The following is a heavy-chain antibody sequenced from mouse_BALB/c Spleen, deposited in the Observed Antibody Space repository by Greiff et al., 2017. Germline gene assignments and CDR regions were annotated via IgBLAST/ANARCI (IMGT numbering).Heavy chain of an antibody. Sequence: EVMLVESGGGLVKPGGSLKLSCAASGFTFSSYAMSWVRQTPEKRLEWVATISSGGSYTYYPDSVKGRFTISRDNAKNTLYLQMSSLRSEDTAMYYCARPPHGSSYVGFAYWGQGTLVTVSA. CDR3: ARPPHGSSYVGFAY. J-gene: IGHJ3*01. V-gene: IGHV5-9-1*01. D-gene: IGHD1-1*01. CDR1: GFTFSSYA. CDR2: ISSGGSYT.